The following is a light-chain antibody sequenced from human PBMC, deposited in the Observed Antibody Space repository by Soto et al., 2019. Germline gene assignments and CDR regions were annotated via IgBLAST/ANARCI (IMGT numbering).Light chain of an antibody. V-gene: IGLV1-44*01. CDR3: AAWDDRLNGRV. CDR2: KSN. Sequence: QAVVTQPPSASATPGQRVTISCSGSSSNIGSNTVNWYQQLPGTAPKLLIYKSNQRPSGVPDRFSGSKSGTSASLAISGLQSEDEADYYCAAWDDRLNGRVFGGGTKLTV. CDR1: SSNIGSNT. J-gene: IGLJ3*02.